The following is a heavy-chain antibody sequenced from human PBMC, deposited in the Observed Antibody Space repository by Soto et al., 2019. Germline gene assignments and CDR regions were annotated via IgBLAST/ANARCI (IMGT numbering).Heavy chain of an antibody. CDR3: ARGLHWNYGYGY. Sequence: PSETLSLTCTVSGGSVVSDIDYWSWIRQPPGKGLEWIAYIYQTTITNYNPPLRSRVTISVDSSKNQFSLKLTSVTAADTAVYYCARGLHWNYGYGYWGQGTRVTVSS. D-gene: IGHD1-7*01. CDR1: GGSVVSDIDY. V-gene: IGHV4-61*01. CDR2: IYQTTIT. J-gene: IGHJ4*01.